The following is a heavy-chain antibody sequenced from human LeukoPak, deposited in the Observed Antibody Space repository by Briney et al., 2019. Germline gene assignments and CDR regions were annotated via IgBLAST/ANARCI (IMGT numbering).Heavy chain of an antibody. J-gene: IGHJ6*04. CDR3: AKDHSSSWYAGPIEG. CDR2: ISGSGGST. CDR1: GFTFSSYA. Sequence: PGGSLRLSCAASGFTFSSYAMSWVRQAPGKGLEWVSAISGSGGSTYYADSVKGRFTISRDNSKNTLYLQMNSLRAEDTAVYYCAKDHSSSWYAGPIEGWGKGTTVTVSS. D-gene: IGHD6-13*01. V-gene: IGHV3-23*01.